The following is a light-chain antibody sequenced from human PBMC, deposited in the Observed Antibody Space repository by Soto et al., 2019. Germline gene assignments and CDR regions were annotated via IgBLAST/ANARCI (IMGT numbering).Light chain of an antibody. CDR3: QQTYSTPPGA. Sequence: DIQMTHSPSSLSASVRDRVTITYRATQNIRNYFSWYQQKPGKDPKVLIYNEASLQSGAPSSLCGSGSGKDFIISVVNMQPEDFITYYCQQTYSTPPGAFGQGTKVDIK. J-gene: IGKJ1*01. V-gene: IGKV1-39*01. CDR2: NEA. CDR1: QNIRNY.